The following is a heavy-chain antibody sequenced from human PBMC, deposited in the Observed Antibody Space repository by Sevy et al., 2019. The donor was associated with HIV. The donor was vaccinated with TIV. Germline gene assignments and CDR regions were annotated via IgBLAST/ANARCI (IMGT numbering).Heavy chain of an antibody. CDR3: ARGHRGEQLSDPSYFDY. CDR1: GGSFSGYY. V-gene: IGHV4-34*01. CDR2: INHSGST. Sequence: SETLSLTCAVYGGSFSGYYWSWIRQPPGKGLEWIGEINHSGSTNYNPSLKSRVTISVDTSKNQFSLKLSSVTAADTAVYYCARGHRGEQLSDPSYFDYWGQGTLVTVSS. D-gene: IGHD6-13*01. J-gene: IGHJ4*02.